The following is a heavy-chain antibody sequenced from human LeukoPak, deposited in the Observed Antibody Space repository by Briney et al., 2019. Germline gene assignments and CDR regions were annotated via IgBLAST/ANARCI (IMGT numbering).Heavy chain of an antibody. CDR3: AREYCGGDCYDYYFDY. Sequence: SVTVSCKASGGTFSSYAISGVRQAPGQGLEWMGGIIPIFGTANYAQKFQGRDTINADESTSTAYMELSSLRSEDTAVYYCAREYCGGDCYDYYFDYWGQGTLVTVST. CDR2: IIPIFGTA. V-gene: IGHV1-69*13. D-gene: IGHD2-21*02. J-gene: IGHJ4*02. CDR1: GGTFSSYA.